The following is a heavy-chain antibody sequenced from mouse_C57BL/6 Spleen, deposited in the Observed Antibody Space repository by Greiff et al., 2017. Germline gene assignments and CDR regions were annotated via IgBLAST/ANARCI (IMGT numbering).Heavy chain of an antibody. Sequence: EVQGVESGAELVKPGASVKLSCTASGFNIKDYYMHWVKQRTEQGLEWIGRIDPEDGETKYAPKFQGKATITADTSSNTAYLQLSSLTSEDTAVYYCAREGYGSSYDWYFDVWGTGTTVTVSS. CDR2: IDPEDGET. J-gene: IGHJ1*03. V-gene: IGHV14-2*01. CDR3: AREGYGSSYDWYFDV. CDR1: GFNIKDYY. D-gene: IGHD1-1*01.